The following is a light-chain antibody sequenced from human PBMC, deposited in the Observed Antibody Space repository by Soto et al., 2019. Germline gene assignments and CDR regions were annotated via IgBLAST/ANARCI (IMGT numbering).Light chain of an antibody. V-gene: IGKV1-5*03. CDR2: KAS. CDR3: QHYNSYSEA. CDR1: QTISSW. Sequence: DIQMTQSPSTLSGSVGDRVTITCRASQTISSWLVWYQQKPGKAAKLLIYKASTLKSGVPSRFSGSGSGTEFTLTISSLQPDDFATYYCQHYNSYSEAFGQGTKVDIK. J-gene: IGKJ1*01.